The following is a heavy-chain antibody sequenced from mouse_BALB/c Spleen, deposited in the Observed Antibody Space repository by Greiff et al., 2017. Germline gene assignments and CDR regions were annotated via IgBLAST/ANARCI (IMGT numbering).Heavy chain of an antibody. CDR1: GYAFSSSW. CDR2: IYPGDGDT. CDR3: ATHYGSRDWYFDV. Sequence: VKLMESGPELVKPGASVKISCKASGYAFSSSWMNWVKQRPGQGLEWIGRIYPGDGDTNYNGKFKGKATLTADKSSSTAYMQLSSLTSVDSAVYFCATHYGSRDWYFDVWGAGTTVTVSS. D-gene: IGHD1-1*01. J-gene: IGHJ1*01. V-gene: IGHV1-82*01.